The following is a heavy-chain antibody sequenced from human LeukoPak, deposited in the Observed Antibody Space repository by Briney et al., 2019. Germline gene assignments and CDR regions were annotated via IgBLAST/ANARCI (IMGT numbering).Heavy chain of an antibody. D-gene: IGHD3-10*01. V-gene: IGHV4-39*01. CDR1: GGSISSNSYY. CDR3: ARTRYYYNSRSYGAPYYFDY. J-gene: IGHJ4*02. Sequence: SETLSLTCAVSGGSISSNSYYWGWIRQPPGKGLEWIGRIYYSGSTYYNPSLKSRVTISVDTSKNQFSLKLSSVTAADTAVYYCARTRYYYNSRSYGAPYYFDYWGQGTLVTVSS. CDR2: IYYSGST.